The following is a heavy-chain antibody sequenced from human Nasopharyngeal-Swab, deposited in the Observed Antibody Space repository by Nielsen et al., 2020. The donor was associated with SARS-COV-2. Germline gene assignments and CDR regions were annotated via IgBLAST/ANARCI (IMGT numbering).Heavy chain of an antibody. CDR3: AREGYYGSGSYAPFDY. J-gene: IGHJ4*02. CDR1: GGTLSSYA. V-gene: IGHV1-69*13. CDR2: IIPIFGTA. Sequence: SVKVSCKASGGTLSSYAISWVRQAPGQGLEWMGGIIPIFGTANYAQKFQGRVTITADESTSTAYMELNSLRSEDTAVYYCAREGYYGSGSYAPFDYWGQGTLVTVSS. D-gene: IGHD3-10*01.